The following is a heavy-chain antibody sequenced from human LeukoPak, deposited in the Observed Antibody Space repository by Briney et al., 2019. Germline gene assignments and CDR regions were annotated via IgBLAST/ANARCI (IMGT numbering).Heavy chain of an antibody. CDR1: GGSISSYY. CDR2: IYYSGST. V-gene: IGHV4-59*01. Sequence: SETLSLTCTVSGGSISSYYWSWIRQPPGKGLEWIGYIYYSGSTNYNPSLKSRVTISVDTSKNHFSLKLSSVTAADTAVYYCARLIAAAAAFDYWGQGTLVTVSS. CDR3: ARLIAAAAAFDY. J-gene: IGHJ4*02. D-gene: IGHD6-13*01.